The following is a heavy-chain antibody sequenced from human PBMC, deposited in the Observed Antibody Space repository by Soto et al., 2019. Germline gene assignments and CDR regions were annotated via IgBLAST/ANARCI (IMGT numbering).Heavy chain of an antibody. J-gene: IGHJ6*02. CDR1: GGSISSGDYY. Sequence: QVQLQESGPGLVKPSQTLSLTCTVSGGSISSGDYYWSWIRQPSGKGLEWIGYIYYSGSTYYNPSLKSRVTISVDTSKNQFSLKLSSVTAADTAVYYCARDKVVVPAANYYYYGMDVWGQGTTVTVSS. CDR3: ARDKVVVPAANYYYYGMDV. V-gene: IGHV4-30-4*01. D-gene: IGHD2-2*01. CDR2: IYYSGST.